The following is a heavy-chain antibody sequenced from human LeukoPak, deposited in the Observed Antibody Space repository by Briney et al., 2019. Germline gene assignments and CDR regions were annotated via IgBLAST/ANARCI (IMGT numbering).Heavy chain of an antibody. Sequence: PGGSLRLSCAASGFTFSGYAMSWVRQAPGKGLEWVSANTTSGDNAYYVDSVKGRFTMSRDNSKNTLYLQMNSLGADDTAVYYCARDHDNFFDYWGQGTLVSVST. V-gene: IGHV3-23*01. J-gene: IGHJ4*02. CDR2: NTTSGDNA. CDR1: GFTFSGYA. CDR3: ARDHDNFFDY. D-gene: IGHD3-9*01.